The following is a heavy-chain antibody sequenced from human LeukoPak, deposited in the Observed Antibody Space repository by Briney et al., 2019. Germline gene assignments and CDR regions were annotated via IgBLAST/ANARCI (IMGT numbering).Heavy chain of an antibody. J-gene: IGHJ6*02. CDR2: ISYDGSNK. CDR3: ARDRFMVRGLRDYYYYYGMDV. D-gene: IGHD3-10*01. Sequence: PGGSLRLSCAASGFTFSSYAMHWVRQAPGKGLEWVAVISYDGSNKYYADSVKGRFTISRDNSKNTLYLQMNSLRVEDTAVYYCARDRFMVRGLRDYYYYYGMDVWGQGTTVTVSS. V-gene: IGHV3-30*04. CDR1: GFTFSSYA.